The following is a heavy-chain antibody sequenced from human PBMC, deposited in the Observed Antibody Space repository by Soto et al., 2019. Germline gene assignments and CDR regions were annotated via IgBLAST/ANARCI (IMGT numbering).Heavy chain of an antibody. J-gene: IGHJ3*02. V-gene: IGHV3-72*01. D-gene: IGHD6-13*01. CDR3: TRGYSGLSIYAFDI. CDR1: GSGFTFSDHY. CDR2: ITNKANGYTT. Sequence: PGGSLRLSCVDSGSGFTFSDHYMDWVRQAPGKGLDWVGRITNKANGYTTEYAASVNGRFTISRDDSKNSLFLQMNNLKTEDTAVYYCTRGYSGLSIYAFDIWGQEAMVTVSS.